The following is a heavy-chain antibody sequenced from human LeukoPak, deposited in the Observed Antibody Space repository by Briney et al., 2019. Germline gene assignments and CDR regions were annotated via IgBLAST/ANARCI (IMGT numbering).Heavy chain of an antibody. V-gene: IGHV3-21*01. J-gene: IGHJ6*04. CDR3: ARGGRGGYCSGGSCYSGHGMDV. D-gene: IGHD2-15*01. CDR1: GFTFSSYS. CDR2: ISSSSSYI. Sequence: GGFLRLSCAASGFTFSSYSMNWVRQAPGKGLEWVSSISSSSSYIYYADSVKGRFTISRDNAKNSLYLQMNSLRAEDTAVYYCARGGRGGYCSGGSCYSGHGMDVWGKGTTVTASS.